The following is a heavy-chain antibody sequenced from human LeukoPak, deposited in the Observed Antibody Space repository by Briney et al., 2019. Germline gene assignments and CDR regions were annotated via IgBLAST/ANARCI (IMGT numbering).Heavy chain of an antibody. CDR1: GFSLSDYY. V-gene: IGHV3-11*06. D-gene: IGHD3-10*01. CDR2: ISSSSSYI. Sequence: AGGSLRLSCAASGFSLSDYYMTWIRQAPGKGLEWVSSISSSSSYIYYADSVKGRFTISRDNAKNSLYLQMNSLRAEDTAVYYCARDYYGSGVYYGMGVWGQGTTVTVSS. CDR3: ARDYYGSGVYYGMGV. J-gene: IGHJ6*02.